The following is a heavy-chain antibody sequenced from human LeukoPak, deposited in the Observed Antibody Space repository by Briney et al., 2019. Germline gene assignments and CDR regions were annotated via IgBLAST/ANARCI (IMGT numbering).Heavy chain of an antibody. CDR2: IYSGGST. V-gene: IGHV3-66*01. CDR3: AREFYGIAAAGSLNYYYMDV. D-gene: IGHD6-13*01. Sequence: GGSLRLSCAASGFTVSSNYMSWVRQAPGKGLEWVSVIYSGGSTYYADSVKGRFTISRDDSKNTLYLQMNSLRAEDTAVYYCAREFYGIAAAGSLNYYYMDVWGKGTTVTISS. CDR1: GFTVSSNY. J-gene: IGHJ6*03.